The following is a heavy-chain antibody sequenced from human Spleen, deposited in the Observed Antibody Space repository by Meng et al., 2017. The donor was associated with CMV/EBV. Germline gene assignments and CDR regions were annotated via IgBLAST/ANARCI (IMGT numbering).Heavy chain of an antibody. CDR1: GFTFSSYS. D-gene: IGHD6-6*01. CDR2: ISSSSSYI. Sequence: GESLKISCAASGFTFSSYSMNWVRQAPGKGLEWVSSISSSSSYIYYADSVKGRFTISRDNAKNSLYLQMNSLRAEDTAVYYCARASGSSSWVWYFDYWGQGTLVTVSS. V-gene: IGHV3-21*01. J-gene: IGHJ4*02. CDR3: ARASGSSSWVWYFDY.